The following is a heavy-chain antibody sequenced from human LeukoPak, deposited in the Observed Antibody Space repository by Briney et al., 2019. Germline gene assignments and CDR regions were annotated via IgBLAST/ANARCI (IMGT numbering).Heavy chain of an antibody. CDR2: IYYIGST. CDR1: GGSISSYY. V-gene: IGHV4-59*01. Sequence: SETLSLTCTVSGGSISSYYWSWIRQPPGKGLEWIGYIYYIGSTNYNPSLNSRVTISVDTSKNQFSLKLSSVTAADTAVYYCASTPHRYCSSTSCYTDYWGQGTLVTVSS. CDR3: ASTPHRYCSSTSCYTDY. J-gene: IGHJ4*02. D-gene: IGHD2-2*02.